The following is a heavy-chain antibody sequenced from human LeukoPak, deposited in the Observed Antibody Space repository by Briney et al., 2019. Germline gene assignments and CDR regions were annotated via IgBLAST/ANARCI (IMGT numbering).Heavy chain of an antibody. CDR3: ARARGYFDL. J-gene: IGHJ2*01. Sequence: SQTLSLTCAISGDSVSINSAAWSWIRQSPSRGLEWLGGTYYRSEWNNNYAISVKSRITINPNTTKNQFSLQLNSVTPEDTGVYYCARARGYFDLWGRGALVTVSS. D-gene: IGHD3-10*01. V-gene: IGHV6-1*01. CDR1: GDSVSINSAA. CDR2: TYYRSEWNN.